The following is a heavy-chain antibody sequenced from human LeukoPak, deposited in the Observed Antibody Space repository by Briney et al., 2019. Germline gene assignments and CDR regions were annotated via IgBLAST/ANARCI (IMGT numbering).Heavy chain of an antibody. V-gene: IGHV1-2*02. CDR2: INPKSGDT. D-gene: IGHD1-26*01. CDR3: ARGGIEVPAFDI. Sequence: ASVKVSCKASGYTFTGNFIHWVRQAPGQGLEWVGLINPKSGDTTYAQRFQGRLTLTRDTFIRTAFMELGSLGSDDTAVYYCARGGIEVPAFDIWGRGTMVTVSS. CDR1: GYTFTGNF. J-gene: IGHJ3*02.